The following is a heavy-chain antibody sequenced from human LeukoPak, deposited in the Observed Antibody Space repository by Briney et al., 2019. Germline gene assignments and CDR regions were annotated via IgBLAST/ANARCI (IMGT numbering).Heavy chain of an antibody. CDR3: ARVGKQVRGMDV. CDR2: ISGSGSSI. CDR1: GFIFPDFF. Sequence: TGGSLRLSCAASGFIFPDFFMTWIRQAPGKGLEWVSYISGSGSSIYYADSVRGRFTISRDNAKNSLYLQMNSLRAEDTAVYYCARVGKQVRGMDVWGQGTTVTVSS. D-gene: IGHD3-10*01. V-gene: IGHV3-11*01. J-gene: IGHJ6*02.